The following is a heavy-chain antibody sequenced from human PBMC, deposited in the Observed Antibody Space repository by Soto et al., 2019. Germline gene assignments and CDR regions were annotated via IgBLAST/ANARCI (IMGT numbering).Heavy chain of an antibody. CDR1: GYTFTGYY. V-gene: IGHV1-2*02. D-gene: IGHD3-9*01. CDR3: AREEVLTGYYKWEWDLSYYYYGMDI. Sequence: QVQLVQSGAEVKKPGASVKVSCKASGYTFTGYYMHWVRQAPGQGLEWMGWINPNSGGTNYAQKFQGRVTMTRDTSISTAYMELSRLRSDDTAVYYCAREEVLTGYYKWEWDLSYYYYGMDIWGQGTTVTVSS. CDR2: INPNSGGT. J-gene: IGHJ6*02.